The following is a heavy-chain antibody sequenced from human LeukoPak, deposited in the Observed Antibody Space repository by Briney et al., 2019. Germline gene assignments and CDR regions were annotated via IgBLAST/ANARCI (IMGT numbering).Heavy chain of an antibody. D-gene: IGHD5-18*01. Sequence: SVKVSCKASGGTFGSSAITWVRQAPGQGLEWMGRIIPVLNITSYAQKFKGSVTITADTSTSTVYMELSSLRSEETAVYYCARDQGLTAPPPYGLDVWGQGTTVIVSS. CDR1: GGTFGSSA. V-gene: IGHV1-69*04. CDR3: ARDQGLTAPPPYGLDV. CDR2: IIPVLNIT. J-gene: IGHJ6*02.